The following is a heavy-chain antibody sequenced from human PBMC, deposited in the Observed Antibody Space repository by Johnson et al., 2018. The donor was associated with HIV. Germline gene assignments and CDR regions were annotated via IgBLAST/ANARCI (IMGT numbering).Heavy chain of an antibody. J-gene: IGHJ3*02. Sequence: QMQLVESGGGVVQPGRSLRLSCAASGFTFSSYAMHWVRQAPGKGLEWVAVISYDGSNKYYAASVKGRFTISSDNSKNTLYLQMNSLRAADTAMYYCARVSSIAALWDAFDIWGQGTMVTVSS. CDR2: ISYDGSNK. CDR3: ARVSSIAALWDAFDI. V-gene: IGHV3-30-3*01. CDR1: GFTFSSYA. D-gene: IGHD6-6*01.